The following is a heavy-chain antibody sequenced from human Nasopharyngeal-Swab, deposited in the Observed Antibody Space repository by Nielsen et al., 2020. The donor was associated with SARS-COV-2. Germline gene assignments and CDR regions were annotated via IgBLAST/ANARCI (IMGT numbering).Heavy chain of an antibody. Sequence: LRLSCTVSGGSISSGRYYWSWIRQPAGKALEWMGRIYASGSTTYNPSLKRRVTISVDTPKNQIPLKLSSVTAADTAVYYCARAPAQGSGWYYFDYWGQGTLVTVSS. V-gene: IGHV4-61*02. CDR2: IYASGST. D-gene: IGHD6-19*01. CDR1: GGSISSGRYY. CDR3: ARAPAQGSGWYYFDY. J-gene: IGHJ4*02.